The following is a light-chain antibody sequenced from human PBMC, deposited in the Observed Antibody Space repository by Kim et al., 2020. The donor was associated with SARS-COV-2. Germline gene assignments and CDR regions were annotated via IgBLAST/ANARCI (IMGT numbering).Light chain of an antibody. CDR1: KLGDKY. CDR2: QDN. V-gene: IGLV3-1*01. J-gene: IGLJ1*01. CDR3: QAWDSSTYV. Sequence: VSQGQTASITCSGVKLGDKYVSWYQQEPGQSPLLIIYQDNKRPSGIPERFSGSNSGNTATLTISETQAMDEADYYCQAWDSSTYVFGTGTKVTVL.